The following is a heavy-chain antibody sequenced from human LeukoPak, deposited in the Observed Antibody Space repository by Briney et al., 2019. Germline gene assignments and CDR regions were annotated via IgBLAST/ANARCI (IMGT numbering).Heavy chain of an antibody. D-gene: IGHD3-3*01. CDR1: GYTFTSYG. CDR2: ISAYNGNT. J-gene: IGHJ4*02. CDR3: ARDPGYYDFWSGTYYFDY. V-gene: IGHV1-18*01. Sequence: ASVKVSCKASGYTFTSYGISWVRQAPGQGLEWMGWISAYNGNTNYAQKLQGRVTMTTDTSTSTAYMELRSLRSDDTAVYYCARDPGYYDFWSGTYYFDYWGQGTLVTVSS.